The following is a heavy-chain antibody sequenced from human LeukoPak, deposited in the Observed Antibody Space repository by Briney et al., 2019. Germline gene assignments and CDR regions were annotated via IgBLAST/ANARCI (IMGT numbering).Heavy chain of an antibody. Sequence: SKTLSLTCTVSGGSISSGGYYWSWIRQHPGKGLEWIGYIYYSGSTYYNPSLKSRVTISVDTSKNQFSLKLSPVTAADTAVYYCARARYSSGLLYFQHWGQGTLVTVSS. CDR1: GGSISSGGYY. CDR2: IYYSGST. CDR3: ARARYSSGLLYFQH. V-gene: IGHV4-31*03. J-gene: IGHJ1*01. D-gene: IGHD6-19*01.